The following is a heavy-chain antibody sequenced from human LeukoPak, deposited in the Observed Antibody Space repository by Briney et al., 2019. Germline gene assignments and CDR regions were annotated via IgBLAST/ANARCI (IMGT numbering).Heavy chain of an antibody. D-gene: IGHD4-17*01. CDR1: GGSISSYY. CDR3: ARDDYGDGGWFDP. CDR2: IYYSGST. J-gene: IGHJ5*02. Sequence: PSETLSLTCTVSGGSISSYYWSWIRQPPGKGLEWIGFIYYSGSTNYNPSLKSRVTISVDTSKNQFSLKLSSVTAADTAVYYCARDDYGDGGWFDPWGQGTLVTVSS. V-gene: IGHV4-59*01.